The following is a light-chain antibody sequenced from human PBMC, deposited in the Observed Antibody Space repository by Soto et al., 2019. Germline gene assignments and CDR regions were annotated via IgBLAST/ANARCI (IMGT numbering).Light chain of an antibody. CDR1: QDIGNY. CDR2: DAS. Sequence: DIQMTQSPSSLSASVGDRVTITCQASQDIGNYLNWYQQKPGKAPKLLIYDASNLETGVPPRFSGSGSGTDFTFTISSLQPEDFATYYCQPYDGLPPFTFGPGTRVDIK. CDR3: QPYDGLPPFT. J-gene: IGKJ3*01. V-gene: IGKV1-33*01.